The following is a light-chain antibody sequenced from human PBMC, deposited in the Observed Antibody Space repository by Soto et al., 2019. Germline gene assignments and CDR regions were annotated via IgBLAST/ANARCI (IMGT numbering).Light chain of an antibody. V-gene: IGLV2-11*01. CDR3: CSYVGSYTSYV. J-gene: IGLJ1*01. CDR2: DVT. Sequence: QSVLTQPRSVSGSPGQSVTISCTGTSSDVGGYNFVSWYQQHPGKAPKFMIYDVTKRPSGVPDRFSGSKSGNTASLTISGLQAEDEAGYYCCSYVGSYTSYVFGTGTKVTVL. CDR1: SSDVGGYNF.